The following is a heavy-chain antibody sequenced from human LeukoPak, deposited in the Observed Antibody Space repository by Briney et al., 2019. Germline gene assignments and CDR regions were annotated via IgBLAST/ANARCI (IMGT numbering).Heavy chain of an antibody. CDR2: INHSEST. CDR1: GGSFSGYY. J-gene: IGHJ4*02. D-gene: IGHD6-6*01. Sequence: SETLSLTCAVYGGSFSGYYWSWIRQPPGKGLEWIGEINHSESTNYNPSLKSRVTISVDTSKNQFSLKLSSVTAADTAVYYCARGRKSSIAAGFDYWGQGTLVTVSS. CDR3: ARGRKSSIAAGFDY. V-gene: IGHV4-34*01.